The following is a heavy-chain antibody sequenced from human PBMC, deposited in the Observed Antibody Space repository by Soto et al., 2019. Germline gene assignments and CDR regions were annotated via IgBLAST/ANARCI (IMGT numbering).Heavy chain of an antibody. D-gene: IGHD4-17*01. CDR3: ARVDHMTTIYYFDY. CDR1: GYTFTSYA. J-gene: IGHJ4*02. Sequence: ASVKVSCKXSGYTFTSYAMHWVRQAPGQRLEWMGWINAGNGNTKYSQKFQGRVTITRDTSASTAYMELSSLRSEDTAVYYCARVDHMTTIYYFDYWGQGTLVTVSS. CDR2: INAGNGNT. V-gene: IGHV1-3*01.